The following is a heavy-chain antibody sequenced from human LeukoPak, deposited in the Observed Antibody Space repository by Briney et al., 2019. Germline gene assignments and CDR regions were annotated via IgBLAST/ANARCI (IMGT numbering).Heavy chain of an antibody. CDR2: INSDGSGT. CDR1: GFTFSTYW. D-gene: IGHD2-21*01. V-gene: IGHV3-74*01. J-gene: IGHJ4*02. Sequence: GGSLRLSCAASGFTFSTYWMHWVRQAPGKGLVWVSRINSDGSGTGFADSLNGRFTISRDNAKSILYLQMNSLRAEDTAVYYCVREFYSALWDWGQGTLVTVSS. CDR3: VREFYSALWD.